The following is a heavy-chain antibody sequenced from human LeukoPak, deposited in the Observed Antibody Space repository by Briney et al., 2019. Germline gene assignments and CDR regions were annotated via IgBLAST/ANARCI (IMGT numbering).Heavy chain of an antibody. J-gene: IGHJ6*03. V-gene: IGHV3-33*06. CDR3: AKGMTTGPRSVYHYMDV. Sequence: PGGSLRLSCVASGFTFRGYGMHWVRQAPGKGLEWLSLLWYDGSNEYYADSVKGRFTISRDNSKNTLYLQMNRLRAEDTAVYYCAKGMTTGPRSVYHYMDVWGKGTTVTVSS. CDR2: LWYDGSNE. CDR1: GFTFRGYG. D-gene: IGHD4-17*01.